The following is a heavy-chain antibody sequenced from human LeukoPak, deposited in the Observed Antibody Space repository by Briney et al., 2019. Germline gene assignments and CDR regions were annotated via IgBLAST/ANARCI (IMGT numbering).Heavy chain of an antibody. CDR3: ARYQLLYVACLTP. Sequence: SETLSLTCTVSGGSISSGDYYWSWIRQPPGKGLEWIGYIYYSGSTYYNPSLKSRVTISVDTSKNQFSLKLSSVPPADRAVYYCARYQLLYVACLTPWGREPLVTVSS. D-gene: IGHD2-2*02. V-gene: IGHV4-30-4*08. CDR1: GGSISSGDYY. J-gene: IGHJ5*02. CDR2: IYYSGST.